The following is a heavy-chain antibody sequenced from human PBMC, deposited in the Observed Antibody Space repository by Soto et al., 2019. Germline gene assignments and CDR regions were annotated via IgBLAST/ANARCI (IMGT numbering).Heavy chain of an antibody. V-gene: IGHV4-31*03. J-gene: IGHJ6*02. CDR3: ARDRHPNCSGGSCYSYYYYGMDV. CDR2: IYYSGST. D-gene: IGHD2-15*01. Sequence: PSETLSLTCTVSGGSIISGGYYWSWIRQHPGKGLEWIGYIYYSGSTYYNPSLKSRVTISVDTSKNQFSLKLSSVTAADTAVYYCARDRHPNCSGGSCYSYYYYGMDVWGQGTTVTVSS. CDR1: GGSIISGGYY.